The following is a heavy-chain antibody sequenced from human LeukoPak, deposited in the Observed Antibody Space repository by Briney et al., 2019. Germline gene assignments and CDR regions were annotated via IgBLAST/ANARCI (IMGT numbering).Heavy chain of an antibody. Sequence: PGGSLRLSCAASGFTVTSNYMTWVRQAPGKGLEWVSVIYSGGSTYYADSVKGRFTISRHNSKNTLYLQMNSLKTEDTAVYYCARMSIATRPGWFDPWGQGTLVTVSS. D-gene: IGHD6-6*01. J-gene: IGHJ5*02. CDR3: ARMSIATRPGWFDP. V-gene: IGHV3-66*02. CDR2: IYSGGST. CDR1: GFTVTSNY.